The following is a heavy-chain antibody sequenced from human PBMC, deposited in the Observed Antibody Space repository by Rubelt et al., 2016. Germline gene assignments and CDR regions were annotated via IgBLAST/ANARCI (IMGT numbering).Heavy chain of an antibody. CDR1: GGSISSYY. Sequence: QVQLQESGPGLVRPSETLSLTCTVSGGSISSYYWSWIRQPPGKGLEWIGYIYYSGSTRSTPSLKSRVTISEDTTKNQFSLKMSSVTAADTAVYYCARQDSWYYFDHWGQGTLVTVSS. V-gene: IGHV4-59*08. CDR3: ARQDSWYYFDH. CDR2: IYYSGST. J-gene: IGHJ4*02. D-gene: IGHD4-11*01.